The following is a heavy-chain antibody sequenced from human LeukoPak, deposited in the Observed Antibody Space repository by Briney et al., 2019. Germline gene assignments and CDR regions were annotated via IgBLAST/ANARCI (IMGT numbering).Heavy chain of an antibody. V-gene: IGHV5-51*01. D-gene: IGHD6-19*01. CDR1: GYSFTSYW. J-gene: IGHJ5*02. CDR2: IYPGDSDT. CDR3: ARAGYSSGWYYWFDP. Sequence: GESLKISCKGSGYSFTSYWIGWVRQMPGKGLEWMGIIYPGDSDTRYSPSFQGQVTISADKSISTAYLQWSSLKASDTAMYYCARAGYSSGWYYWFDPWGQGTLATVSS.